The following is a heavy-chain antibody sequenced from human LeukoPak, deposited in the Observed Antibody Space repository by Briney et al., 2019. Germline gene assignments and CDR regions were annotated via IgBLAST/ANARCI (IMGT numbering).Heavy chain of an antibody. CDR3: AREYCSSSSCYDAFDI. CDR1: GGSISSGSYY. J-gene: IGHJ3*02. V-gene: IGHV4-61*02. D-gene: IGHD2-2*01. CDR2: IYTSGRT. Sequence: PSQTLSLTCTVSGGSISSGSYYWGWIRQPAGKRLEWIGRIYTSGRTNYNPSLKSRVTISLDTSKNQFSLKLSSVTAADTAVYYCAREYCSSSSCYDAFDIWGQGTMVTVSS.